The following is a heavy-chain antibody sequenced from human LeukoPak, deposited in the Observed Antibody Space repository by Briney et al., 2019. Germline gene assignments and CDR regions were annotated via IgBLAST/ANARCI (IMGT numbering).Heavy chain of an antibody. D-gene: IGHD7-27*01. J-gene: IGHJ4*02. CDR2: IYYSGST. CDR3: ARLTRTGDADY. CDR1: GGSISSYY. Sequence: SETLSLTCTGSGGSISSYYWSWLRQPPGKGLEWIGYIYYSGSTNYKPSLKSRVTISVDTSKNQFSLKLSSVTAPDTAVYYCARLTRTGDADYWGQGTLVTVSS. V-gene: IGHV4-59*08.